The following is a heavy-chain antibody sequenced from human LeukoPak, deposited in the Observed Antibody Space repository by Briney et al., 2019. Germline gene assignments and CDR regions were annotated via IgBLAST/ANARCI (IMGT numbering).Heavy chain of an antibody. CDR3: ARESTAAAGSYFDY. CDR2: IDLNNGAT. J-gene: IGHJ4*02. D-gene: IGHD6-13*01. V-gene: IGHV1-2*02. Sequence: ASVKVSCKAAGFTFIDYCSHWVRQAPGQGPEWMGWIDLNNGATKYAPKFQGRVTITRDTSINTAYMELSSLTSDDTAVYYCARESTAAAGSYFDYWGQGTLVTVSS. CDR1: GFTFIDYC.